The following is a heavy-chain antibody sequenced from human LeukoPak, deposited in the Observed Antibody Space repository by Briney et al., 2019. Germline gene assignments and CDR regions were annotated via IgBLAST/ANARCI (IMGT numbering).Heavy chain of an antibody. CDR3: ARGWNTMIVVVITVFDY. V-gene: IGHV4-34*01. J-gene: IGHJ4*02. CDR1: GFTLSTYG. Sequence: GSLRLSCAASGFTLSTYGMSWVRQPPGKGLEWIGEINHSGSTNYNPSLKSRVTISVDTSKNQFSLKLSSVTAADTAVYYCARGWNTMIVVVITVFDYWGQGTLVTVSS. D-gene: IGHD3-22*01. CDR2: INHSGST.